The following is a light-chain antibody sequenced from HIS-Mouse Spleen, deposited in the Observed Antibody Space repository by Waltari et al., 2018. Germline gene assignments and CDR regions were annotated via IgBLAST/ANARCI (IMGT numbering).Light chain of an antibody. J-gene: IGKJ1*01. CDR2: GAS. CDR3: QQYNNWPRT. CDR1: QSVSSN. V-gene: IGKV3-15*01. Sequence: EIVMTQSPATLSVSPGERATLSCRASQSVSSNLAWYQQKPCQAPRLLIDGASPRATGIPARFSGSGSGTEFTLTISSLQSEDFAVYYCQQYNNWPRTFGQGTKVEIK.